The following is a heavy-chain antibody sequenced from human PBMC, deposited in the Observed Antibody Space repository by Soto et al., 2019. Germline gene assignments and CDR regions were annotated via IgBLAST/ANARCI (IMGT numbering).Heavy chain of an antibody. J-gene: IGHJ6*04. D-gene: IGHD6-19*01. V-gene: IGHV1-18*04. Sequence: ASVKVSCKASGYTFTSYGISWVRQAPGQGLEWMGWISAYNGNTNYAQKLQGRVTMTTDTSTSTAYMELRSLRSDDTAVYYCARVAVAGTGRDYYYYGMDVWGKGTTVTVSS. CDR3: ARVAVAGTGRDYYYYGMDV. CDR2: ISAYNGNT. CDR1: GYTFTSYG.